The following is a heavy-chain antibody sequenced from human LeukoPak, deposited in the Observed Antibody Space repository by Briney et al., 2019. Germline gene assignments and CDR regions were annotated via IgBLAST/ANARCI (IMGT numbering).Heavy chain of an antibody. CDR3: ARDPNHYDFWSGYSDY. CDR2: INPNSGGT. Sequence: ASVKVSCKASGYTFTGYYMHWVRQAPGQGLEWMGWINPNSGGTNYAQKFQGRVTMTRDTSISTAYMELSRLRSDDTAVYYCARDPNHYDFWSGYSDYWGQGTLVTVSS. D-gene: IGHD3-3*01. CDR1: GYTFTGYY. V-gene: IGHV1-2*02. J-gene: IGHJ4*02.